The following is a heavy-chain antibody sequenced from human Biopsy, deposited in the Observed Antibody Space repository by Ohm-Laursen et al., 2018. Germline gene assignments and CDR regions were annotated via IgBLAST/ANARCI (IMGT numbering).Heavy chain of an antibody. D-gene: IGHD2-2*01. Sequence: GASVRVSCKASGNTFATYHIHWVRQAPGQGLEWMGVISPSGATTSFSQKFQGRITMTRDTSMGTVYMDLNSLGSEDTAVYYCARAGVGPDGTDSYYYGMDVWGPGTTVTVSS. CDR3: ARAGVGPDGTDSYYYGMDV. J-gene: IGHJ6*02. CDR1: GNTFATYH. CDR2: ISPSGATT. V-gene: IGHV1-46*01.